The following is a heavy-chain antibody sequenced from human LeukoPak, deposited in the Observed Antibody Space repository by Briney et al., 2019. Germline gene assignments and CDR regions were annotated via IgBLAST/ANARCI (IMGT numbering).Heavy chain of an antibody. CDR3: ARVYSSSWYYFEY. CDR2: IYQSGST. D-gene: IGHD6-13*01. J-gene: IGHJ4*02. V-gene: IGHV4-38-2*01. Sequence: SETLPLTCAVSGYSISSGYYWGWIRQPPGKGLEWIGSIYQSGSTYYNPSLESRVTISVDTSKNQFSLKLSSVTAADTAVYYCARVYSSSWYYFEYWGQGTLVTVSS. CDR1: GYSISSGYY.